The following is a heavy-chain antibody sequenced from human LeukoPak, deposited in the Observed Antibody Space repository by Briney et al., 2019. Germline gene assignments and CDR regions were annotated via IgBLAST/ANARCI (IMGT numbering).Heavy chain of an antibody. V-gene: IGHV4-59*01. J-gene: IGHJ4*02. D-gene: IGHD3-9*01. Sequence: SETLSLTCTVSGGSISSYYWSWIRQTPGKGLEWIGYIYYSGSTNYNPSLKSRVTISVDTSKNQFSLKLSSVTAADTAVYYCASRPISHSTFDYWGQGTLVTVSS. CDR2: IYYSGST. CDR3: ASRPISHSTFDY. CDR1: GGSISSYY.